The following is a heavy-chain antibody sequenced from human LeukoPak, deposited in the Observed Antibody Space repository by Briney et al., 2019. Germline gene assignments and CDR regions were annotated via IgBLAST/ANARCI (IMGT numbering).Heavy chain of an antibody. Sequence: GGSLRLSCAGSGFTFGNYWMSWVRQAPGKGLEWVAAVSPSGVSTYYADSVKGRFTISRDNSRNTLSLHLNDLRADDRAVYYCVKHKGYIKSEPFDYWGQGALVTVSS. D-gene: IGHD1-14*01. CDR1: GFTFGNYW. CDR3: VKHKGYIKSEPFDY. V-gene: IGHV3-23*01. CDR2: VSPSGVST. J-gene: IGHJ4*02.